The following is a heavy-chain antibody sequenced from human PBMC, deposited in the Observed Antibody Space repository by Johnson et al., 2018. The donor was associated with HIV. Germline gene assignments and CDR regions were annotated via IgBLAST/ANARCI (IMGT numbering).Heavy chain of an antibody. D-gene: IGHD6-6*01. CDR1: GFTFSDYY. CDR3: AKAYYSSSNLGAFDV. J-gene: IGHJ3*01. V-gene: IGHV3-11*04. Sequence: QVQLVESGGGLVKPGGSLRLSCVASGFTFSDYYMTWIRQAPGKGLEWLSYISNTGNTIYYADSVKGRFTISRDNAKNSLFLQMNSLRAEDTAVYYCAKAYYSSSNLGAFDVWGQGTLVTVSS. CDR2: ISNTGNTI.